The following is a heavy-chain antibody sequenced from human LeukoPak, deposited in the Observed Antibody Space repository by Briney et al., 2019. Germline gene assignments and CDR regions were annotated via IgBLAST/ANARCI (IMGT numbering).Heavy chain of an antibody. Sequence: SGGSLRLSCAASGFTFDDYGMHWVRQAPGKGLEWVSGISWNSGSIGYADSVKGRFTISRDNAKNSLYLQMNSLRAEDMALYYCAKELRGYFDYWGQGTLVTVSS. CDR3: AKELRGYFDY. CDR1: GFTFDDYG. D-gene: IGHD2-15*01. CDR2: ISWNSGSI. J-gene: IGHJ4*02. V-gene: IGHV3-9*03.